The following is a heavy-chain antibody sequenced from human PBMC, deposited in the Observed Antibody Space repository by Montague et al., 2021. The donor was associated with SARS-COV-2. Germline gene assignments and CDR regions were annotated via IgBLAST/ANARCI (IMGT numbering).Heavy chain of an antibody. D-gene: IGHD3-10*01. CDR2: IIYSGST. V-gene: IGHV4-59*08. Sequence: SETLSLTCAVSGASISSYDWSWIRQPPGKGLEWIGYIIYSGSTTYNPSLQSRVTISVDTYKNQFSLKLSSVTAADTAVYYCARTYYDGSMVWFDPWGQGTLVTVSS. J-gene: IGHJ5*02. CDR1: GASISSYD. CDR3: ARTYYDGSMVWFDP.